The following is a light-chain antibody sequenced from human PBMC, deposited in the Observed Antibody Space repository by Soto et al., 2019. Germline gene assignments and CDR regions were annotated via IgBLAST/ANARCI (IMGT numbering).Light chain of an antibody. Sequence: LVLTLSPGTLSLSPGERASLSSTPIQNVSNNYLAWYQQKPGQAPRLLMFHTSSRATGFPARFSGSGSGTEFNLTISSLQSEDFGVYFCQQYNNWPRATFGGGTKVDIK. V-gene: IGKV3-15*01. CDR2: HTS. CDR1: QNVSNN. J-gene: IGKJ4*01. CDR3: QQYNNWPRAT.